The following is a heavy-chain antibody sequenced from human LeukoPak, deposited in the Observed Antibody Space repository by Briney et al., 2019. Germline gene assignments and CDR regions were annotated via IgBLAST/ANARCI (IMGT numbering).Heavy chain of an antibody. CDR1: GFTFNNYA. D-gene: IGHD6-13*01. Sequence: GGSLRLSCTASGFTFNNYAMSWVRQTPGRGLEWVSTISGSDDATYYADSVEGRFTISRDNSKNTLSLQMNSLRAEDTAVYYCARGLIAAAGLGAYWGQGTLVTASS. V-gene: IGHV3-23*01. CDR2: ISGSDDAT. CDR3: ARGLIAAAGLGAY. J-gene: IGHJ4*02.